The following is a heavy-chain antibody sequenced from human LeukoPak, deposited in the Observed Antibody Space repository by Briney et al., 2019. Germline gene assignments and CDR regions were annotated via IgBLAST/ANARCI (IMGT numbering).Heavy chain of an antibody. J-gene: IGHJ3*02. CDR3: ARVLVVLMVYATQDAFDI. Sequence: SGTLSLTCAVSGGSISSSNWWSWVRQPPGKGLEWIGEIYHSGSTNYNPSLKSRVTISVDKSKNQFSLKLSSVTAADTAVYYCARVLVVLMVYATQDAFDIWGQGTTVTVSS. CDR2: IYHSGST. CDR1: GGSISSSNW. D-gene: IGHD2-8*01. V-gene: IGHV4-4*02.